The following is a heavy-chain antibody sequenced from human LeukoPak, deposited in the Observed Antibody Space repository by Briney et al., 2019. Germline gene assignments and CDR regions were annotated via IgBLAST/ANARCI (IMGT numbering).Heavy chain of an antibody. J-gene: IGHJ4*02. D-gene: IGHD3-3*01. Sequence: GRSLRLSCEVSGFTFSSNAMHWVRQAPGKGLEWVAVISYDGSNKNFADSVKGRFTVSRDNSKHTLYPHMSSLRSDDTAMYYCATGGKFDFWSGYHIDNWGQGTLVTVSS. CDR2: ISYDGSNK. CDR1: GFTFSSNA. CDR3: ATGGKFDFWSGYHIDN. V-gene: IGHV3-30*04.